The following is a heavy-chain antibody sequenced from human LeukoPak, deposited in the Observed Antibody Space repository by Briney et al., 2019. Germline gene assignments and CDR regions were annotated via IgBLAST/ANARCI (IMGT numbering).Heavy chain of an antibody. Sequence: ASVKVSCKASGGTFSSYAISWVRQAPGQGLEWMGGIIPIFGTANYAQKFQGRVTITTDESTSTAYMELSSLKASDTAMYYCARDGMDGFDYWGQGTLVTVSS. CDR2: IIPIFGTA. J-gene: IGHJ4*02. D-gene: IGHD1-14*01. V-gene: IGHV1-69*05. CDR1: GGTFSSYA. CDR3: ARDGMDGFDY.